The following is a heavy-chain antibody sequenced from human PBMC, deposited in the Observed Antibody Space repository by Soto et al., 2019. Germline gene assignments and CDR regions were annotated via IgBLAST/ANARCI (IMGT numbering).Heavy chain of an antibody. CDR3: ARGFAERSFDWLSLTGYLGSAYGMDV. D-gene: IGHD3-9*01. CDR1: GESFSGYY. CDR2: LNHSGST. J-gene: IGHJ6*02. V-gene: IGHV4-34*01. Sequence: SETLSLTCAVYGESFSGYYWSWIRQPPGKGLEWIGELNHSGSTNYNPSLKSRVTISVDTSXNQFSLKLSSVTAADTAVYYCARGFAERSFDWLSLTGYLGSAYGMDVWGQGTTVTVSS.